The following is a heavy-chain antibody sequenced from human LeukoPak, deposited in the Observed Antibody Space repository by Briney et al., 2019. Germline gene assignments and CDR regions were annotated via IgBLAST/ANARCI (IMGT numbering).Heavy chain of an antibody. CDR1: GFTFSSYA. CDR2: ISGSGDNT. Sequence: SGGSLRLSCAASGFTFSSYAMSWVRQAPGKGLEWVSGISGSGDNTYYADSVKGRFTISRDNSKNTLYLQMNSLRAEDTAVYYCAKGIVRNYVNAFDIWGQGTMVTVSS. V-gene: IGHV3-23*01. D-gene: IGHD1-7*01. CDR3: AKGIVRNYVNAFDI. J-gene: IGHJ3*02.